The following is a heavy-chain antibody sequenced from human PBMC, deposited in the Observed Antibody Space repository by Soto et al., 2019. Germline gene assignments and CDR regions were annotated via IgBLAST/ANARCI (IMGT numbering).Heavy chain of an antibody. J-gene: IGHJ4*02. CDR3: ARAGDGYNPYYFDY. D-gene: IGHD5-12*01. CDR2: ISAYTGNT. Sequence: QVQLVQSGAAVKKPGASVKVSCKASGYTFTSYGSSWVRQFPGQGLEWMGWISAYTGNTNYAQKLQGRVTMTTDTSTGTAYMELRSLRADDTAVYYCARAGDGYNPYYFDYWGQGTLVTVSS. V-gene: IGHV1-18*01. CDR1: GYTFTSYG.